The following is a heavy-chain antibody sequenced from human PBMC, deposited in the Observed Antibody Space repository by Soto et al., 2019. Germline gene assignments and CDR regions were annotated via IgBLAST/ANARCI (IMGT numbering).Heavy chain of an antibody. V-gene: IGHV4-61*01. D-gene: IGHD4-4*01. Sequence: PSETLSLTCTVSGGSVSSGSYYWSWIRQPPGKGLEWIGYIYYSGSTNYNPSLKSRVTISVDTSKNQFSLKLSSVTAADTAVYYCARLYSNYRYYYGMDVWGQGTTVT. CDR1: GGSVSSGSYY. CDR2: IYYSGST. J-gene: IGHJ6*02. CDR3: ARLYSNYRYYYGMDV.